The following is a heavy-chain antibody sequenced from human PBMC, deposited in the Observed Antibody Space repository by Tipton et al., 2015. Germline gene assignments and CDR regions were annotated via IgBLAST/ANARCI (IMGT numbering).Heavy chain of an antibody. CDR2: IYYIGNT. D-gene: IGHD2-21*02. J-gene: IGHJ5*02. V-gene: IGHV4-59*01. CDR3: ARFNCGGDCYSYRGWFDP. CDR1: GGSISRNY. Sequence: TLSLTCTVSGGSISRNYWNWIRQPPGKGLEWIGYIYYIGNTNYNPSLKSRVTISVDTSKNQFSLKLSSVTAADTALYYCARFNCGGDCYSYRGWFDPWGQGTLVTVSS.